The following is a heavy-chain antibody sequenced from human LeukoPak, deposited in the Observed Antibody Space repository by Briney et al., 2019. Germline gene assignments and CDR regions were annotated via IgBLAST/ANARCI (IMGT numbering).Heavy chain of an antibody. CDR3: TRGWPASDY. J-gene: IGHJ4*02. D-gene: IGHD2-15*01. V-gene: IGHV3-74*01. CDR1: GFTFSSYW. CDR2: INSDGGST. Sequence: GGSLRLSCAASGFTFSSYWMHWVRQAPGKGLVWVSRINSDGGSTTYADSVKGRFTVSRDNAKNTLYLQMSSLRAEDTAVYYCTRGWPASDYWGQRTLVTVSS.